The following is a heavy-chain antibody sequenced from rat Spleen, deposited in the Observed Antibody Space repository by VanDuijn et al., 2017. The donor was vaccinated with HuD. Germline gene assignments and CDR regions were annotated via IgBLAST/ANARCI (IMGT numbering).Heavy chain of an antibody. CDR1: GFTFSDYA. D-gene: IGHD1-9*01. Sequence: EVQLVESGGGLVQPGNSLKLSCAASGFTFSDYAMAWVRQAPTKGLEWVATIRPSGADTYYRDSVKGQFTISRDNAKSTLYLQMNSLRSEDTATYYCTRDRTYYGFTLDYWGQGVMVTVSS. CDR2: IRPSGADT. V-gene: IGHV5S23*01. J-gene: IGHJ2*01. CDR3: TRDRTYYGFTLDY.